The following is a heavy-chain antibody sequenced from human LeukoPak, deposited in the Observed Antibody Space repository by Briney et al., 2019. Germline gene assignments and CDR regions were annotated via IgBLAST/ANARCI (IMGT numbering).Heavy chain of an antibody. J-gene: IGHJ4*02. Sequence: SETLSLTCTVSGGSISSSSYYWGWIRQPPGKGLEWIGSIYYSGSTNYSPSLKSRVTISVDTSKNQFSLKLSSVTAADTAVYYCARAFRRDYYFDYWGQGTLVTVSS. CDR3: ARAFRRDYYFDY. CDR1: GGSISSSSYY. D-gene: IGHD2/OR15-2a*01. CDR2: IYYSGST. V-gene: IGHV4-39*07.